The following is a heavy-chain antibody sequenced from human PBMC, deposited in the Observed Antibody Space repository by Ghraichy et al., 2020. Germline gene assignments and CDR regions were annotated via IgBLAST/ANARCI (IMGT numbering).Heavy chain of an antibody. V-gene: IGHV3-48*02. CDR1: GFTFSTYS. J-gene: IGHJ4*02. D-gene: IGHD1-26*01. CDR3: ARDHRWAFDY. Sequence: GASLRLSCAASGFTFSTYSLNWVRQAPGKGLEWVSYISSTHDIYYADSVKGRFTISRDDAKNSLFLQMNSLRDEDTAVYYCARDHRWAFDYWGQGTLVSVSS. CDR2: ISSTHDI.